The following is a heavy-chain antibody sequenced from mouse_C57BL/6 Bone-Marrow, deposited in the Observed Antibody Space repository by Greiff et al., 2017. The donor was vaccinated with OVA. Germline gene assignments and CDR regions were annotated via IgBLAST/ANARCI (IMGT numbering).Heavy chain of an antibody. CDR2: INYDGSST. J-gene: IGHJ1*03. CDR1: GFTFSDYY. Sequence: EVKLVESEGGLVQPGRSMKLSCTASGFTFSDYYMAWVRQVPEKGLEWVANINYDGSSTYYLDSLKSRFFISRDNAKNILYLQMSSLKSEDTATYYCARDYWYFDVWGTGTTVTVSS. V-gene: IGHV5-16*01. CDR3: ARDYWYFDV.